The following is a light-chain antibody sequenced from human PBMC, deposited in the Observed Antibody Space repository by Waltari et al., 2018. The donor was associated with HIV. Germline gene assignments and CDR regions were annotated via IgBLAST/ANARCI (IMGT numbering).Light chain of an antibody. V-gene: IGKV3-20*01. CDR1: QTVSSGY. Sequence: EIVLTQFPATLSLSPGERATLPCRASQTVSSGYLPWYQQKPGQAPRLLIYGASTRATDIPDRFSGSGSGTVFTLTINRLEPEDFAMYYCQQYGSSPCTFGQGTKLDSK. CDR3: QQYGSSPCT. J-gene: IGKJ2*02. CDR2: GAS.